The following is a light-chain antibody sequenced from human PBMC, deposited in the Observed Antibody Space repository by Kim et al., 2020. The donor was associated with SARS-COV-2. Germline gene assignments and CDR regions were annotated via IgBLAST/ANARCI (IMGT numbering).Light chain of an antibody. CDR1: SLRSFY. CDR3: NSRDNSGNHPAYV. Sequence: SSDLTQDPAVSVALGQTVRITCQGDSLRSFYASWYRQKPGQAPVLVIYAKNNRPSGIPDRFSGSSSGNTASLTITGAQAEDEADYYCNSRDNSGNHPAYV. V-gene: IGLV3-19*01. CDR2: AKN. J-gene: IGLJ1*01.